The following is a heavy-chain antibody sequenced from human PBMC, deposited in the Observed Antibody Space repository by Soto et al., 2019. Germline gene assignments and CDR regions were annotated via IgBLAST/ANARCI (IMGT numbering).Heavy chain of an antibody. CDR3: AKADGQQWLLPHLEN. CDR1: GFSFSSYD. Sequence: EVRLLESGGGLVQPGGSLRLSCAASGFSFSSYDMTWVRQAPGQGLEWVSSLSVTGGGPYYADSVRGRFTMSRDNSKNTLYLDMNSLRVEDTAEYYCAKADGQQWLLPHLENWGRGTLVTVS. CDR2: LSVTGGGP. D-gene: IGHD6-19*01. J-gene: IGHJ4*02. V-gene: IGHV3-23*01.